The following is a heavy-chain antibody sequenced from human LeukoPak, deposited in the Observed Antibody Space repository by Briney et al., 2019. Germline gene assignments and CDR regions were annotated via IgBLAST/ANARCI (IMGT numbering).Heavy chain of an antibody. CDR3: ARGGHIVVVTYYFDY. Sequence: PGGSLRLSCAASGFTFDDYAMYWVRQAPGKGLEWVSGISWNSGDKAYADSVKGRFTISRDNAKNSLYLQMKSLRAEDTAVYYCARGGHIVVVTYYFDYWGQGTLVTVSS. CDR1: GFTFDDYA. J-gene: IGHJ4*02. D-gene: IGHD2-21*02. V-gene: IGHV3-9*01. CDR2: ISWNSGDK.